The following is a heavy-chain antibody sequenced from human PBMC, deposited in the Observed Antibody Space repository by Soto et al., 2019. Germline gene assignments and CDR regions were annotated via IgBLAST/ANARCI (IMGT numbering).Heavy chain of an antibody. J-gene: IGHJ6*02. CDR1: GFTFSSYA. CDR3: AKITAIQLWCSGGMDV. V-gene: IGHV3-23*01. Sequence: EVQLLESGGGLVQPGGSLRLSCAASGFTFSSYAMSWVRQAPGKGLEWVSAISGSGGSTYYADSVKGRFTISRDNSKNTLYLQMNSLRAEDTAVYYCAKITAIQLWCSGGMDVWGQGTTVTVSS. CDR2: ISGSGGST. D-gene: IGHD5-18*01.